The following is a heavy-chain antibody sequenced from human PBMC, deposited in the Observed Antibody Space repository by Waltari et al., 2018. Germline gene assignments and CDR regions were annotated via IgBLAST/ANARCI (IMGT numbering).Heavy chain of an antibody. CDR1: GGPISSYY. V-gene: IGHV4-4*07. CDR2: IYTSGST. Sequence: QVQLQESGPGLVKPSETLSLTCTVSGGPISSYYWRWIRQPPGTGLEWIGRIYTSGSTNYNPSLKSRVTMSVDTSKNQFALKLSSVTAADTAVYYCARGGTGDCTNGVCSPSSQIDAFDIWGQGTMVTVSS. CDR3: ARGGTGDCTNGVCSPSSQIDAFDI. D-gene: IGHD2-8*01. J-gene: IGHJ3*02.